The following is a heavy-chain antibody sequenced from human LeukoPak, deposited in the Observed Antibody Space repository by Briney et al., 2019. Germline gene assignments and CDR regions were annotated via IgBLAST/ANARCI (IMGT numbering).Heavy chain of an antibody. CDR1: GYTFTGYY. CDR3: ATGETASGPPDRYHYFGMDA. Sequence: ASVKVSCKASGYTFTGYYMHWVRQAPGQGLEWVGWVNPYSGDTQSSQKFQGRVTMTRDTSISTAYMELSRLRSDDTAVYYCATGETASGPPDRYHYFGMDAWGQGTTVTVSS. J-gene: IGHJ6*02. D-gene: IGHD6-19*01. V-gene: IGHV1-2*02. CDR2: VNPYSGDT.